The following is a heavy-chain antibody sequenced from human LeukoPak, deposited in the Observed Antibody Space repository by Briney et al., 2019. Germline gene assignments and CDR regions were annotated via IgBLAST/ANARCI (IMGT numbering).Heavy chain of an antibody. CDR2: INPNSGGT. J-gene: IGHJ4*02. V-gene: IGHV1-2*02. CDR1: GYTFTSYY. Sequence: GASVKVSCKASGYTFTSYYMHWVRQAPGQGLEWMGWINPNSGGTNYAQKFQGRVTMTRDTSISTAYMELSRLRSDDTAVYYCARDLTTTVTRIDYWGQGTLVTVSS. CDR3: ARDLTTTVTRIDY. D-gene: IGHD4-17*01.